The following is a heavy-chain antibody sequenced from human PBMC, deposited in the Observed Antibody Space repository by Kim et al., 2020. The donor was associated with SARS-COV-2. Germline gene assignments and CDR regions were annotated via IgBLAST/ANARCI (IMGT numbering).Heavy chain of an antibody. V-gene: IGHV3-64D*09. CDR2: ST. CDR3: VKDRIVGATG. J-gene: IGHJ4*02. D-gene: IGHD1-26*01. Sequence: STYYADSVKGRFTISRDNSKNTLYLQMSSLRAEDTAVYYCVKDRIVGATGWGQGTLVTVSS.